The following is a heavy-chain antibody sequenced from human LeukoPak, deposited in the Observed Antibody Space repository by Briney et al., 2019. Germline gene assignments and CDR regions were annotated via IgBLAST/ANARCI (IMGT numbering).Heavy chain of an antibody. J-gene: IGHJ4*02. CDR1: GFIFSSYG. CDR3: ARDLSAALDF. D-gene: IGHD6-25*01. Sequence: GGSLRLSCSPSGFIFSSYGMHWVRQAPGKGLEWVARLVYEGRIDYGNSVKGRISISRDDSKNTLFLDMSDLRVEDTALYYCARDLSAALDFWGQGVRVTVSS. V-gene: IGHV3-33*01. CDR2: LVYEGRI.